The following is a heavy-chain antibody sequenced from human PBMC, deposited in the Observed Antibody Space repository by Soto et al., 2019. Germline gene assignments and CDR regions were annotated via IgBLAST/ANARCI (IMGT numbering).Heavy chain of an antibody. CDR2: ISYDGSNK. J-gene: IGHJ6*02. D-gene: IGHD2-15*01. CDR1: GFTFSSYA. Sequence: GGSLRLSCAASGFTFSSYAMHWVRQAPGKGLEWVAVISYDGSNKYYADSVKGRFTISRDNSKNTLYLQMNSLRAEDTAVYYCARDLCSGGSCHSGFHGMDVWGQGTTVNVSS. CDR3: ARDLCSGGSCHSGFHGMDV. V-gene: IGHV3-30-3*01.